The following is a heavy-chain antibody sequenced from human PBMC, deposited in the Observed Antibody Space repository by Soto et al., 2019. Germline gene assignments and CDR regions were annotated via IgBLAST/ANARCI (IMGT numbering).Heavy chain of an antibody. CDR1: GYTFTSYD. CDR2: MNPNSGNT. D-gene: IGHD6-19*01. V-gene: IGHV1-8*01. Sequence: QVQLVQSGAEVKKPGASVKVSCKASGYTFTSYDINWVRQATGQGLEWMGWMNPNSGNTGYAQKFQGRVTMTRNISISTAYMELSSXXSEXXXXXXCARERAVAGFDYWGQGTLVTVSS. CDR3: ARERAVAGFDY. J-gene: IGHJ4*02.